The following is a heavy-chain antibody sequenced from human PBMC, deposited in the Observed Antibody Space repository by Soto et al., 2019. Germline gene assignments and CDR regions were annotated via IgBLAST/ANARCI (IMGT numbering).Heavy chain of an antibody. D-gene: IGHD3-10*01. Sequence: QVQLVESGGGVVQPGRSLRLSCAASGFTFSSYAMHWVRQAPGKGLEWVAAISYDGDNKYYADSVKGRFTISRDNSKNTLDEQMNSLRAEDTAVYYCARDLSRMVRSIEYWGQGTLVTVSS. J-gene: IGHJ4*02. CDR1: GFTFSSYA. CDR2: ISYDGDNK. V-gene: IGHV3-30-3*01. CDR3: ARDLSRMVRSIEY.